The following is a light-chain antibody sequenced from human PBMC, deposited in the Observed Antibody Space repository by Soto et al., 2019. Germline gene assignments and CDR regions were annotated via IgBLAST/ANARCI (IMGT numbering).Light chain of an antibody. V-gene: IGLV2-11*01. CDR3: CSYAGSYTLV. J-gene: IGLJ2*01. CDR1: SSDVGGYNY. Sequence: QSALTQPSSVSGSPGRSVTISCTGTSSDVGGYNYVSWYQQHPGKDPKLMIYDVSKRPSGVPDRFSGSKSGNTASLTISGLQAEDEADYYCCSYAGSYTLVFGGGTKLTVL. CDR2: DVS.